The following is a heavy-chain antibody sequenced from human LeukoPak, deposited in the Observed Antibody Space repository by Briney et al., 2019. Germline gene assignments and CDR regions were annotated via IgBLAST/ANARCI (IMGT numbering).Heavy chain of an antibody. V-gene: IGHV3-23*01. D-gene: IGHD4-17*01. J-gene: IGHJ3*02. CDR3: AKDHGDYGFQDAFDI. CDR2: ISGSGGST. Sequence: GGSLRLSCAASGFTFSSYAMSWVRQAPGKGLEWVSAISGSGGSTYYADSVKGRFTISRGNSKNTLYLQMNSLRAEDTAVYYCAKDHGDYGFQDAFDIWGQGTMVTVSS. CDR1: GFTFSSYA.